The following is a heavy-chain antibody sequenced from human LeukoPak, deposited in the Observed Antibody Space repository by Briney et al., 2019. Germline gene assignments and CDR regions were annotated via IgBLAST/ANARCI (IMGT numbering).Heavy chain of an antibody. J-gene: IGHJ3*02. CDR2: IKQDGSEK. Sequence: GGSLRLSCAASGFTFSSYWMSWVRQAPGKGLEWVANIKQDGSEKYYVDSVKGRFTISRDNAKNSLYLQMNSLRAEDMALYYCAKDISPFYSSSWLIRAFDIWGQGTMVTVSS. V-gene: IGHV3-7*03. CDR1: GFTFSSYW. D-gene: IGHD6-13*01. CDR3: AKDISPFYSSSWLIRAFDI.